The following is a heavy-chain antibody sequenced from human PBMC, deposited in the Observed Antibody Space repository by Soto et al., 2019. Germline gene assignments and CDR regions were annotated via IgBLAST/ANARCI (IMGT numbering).Heavy chain of an antibody. CDR2: INAYNGNT. CDR1: GYSFTRYG. CDR3: AMVDVYVTPSPQDV. Sequence: QVHLVQSGAEVKNPGASVKVSCKASGYSFTRYGIGWARQAPGQGLEWMGWINAYNGNTNYAQNLQGRLTLTTETSTTTAYMELRSLRSNDTAIYYCAMVDVYVTPSPQDVWGQGTTVTVSS. J-gene: IGHJ6*02. D-gene: IGHD3-16*01. V-gene: IGHV1-18*01.